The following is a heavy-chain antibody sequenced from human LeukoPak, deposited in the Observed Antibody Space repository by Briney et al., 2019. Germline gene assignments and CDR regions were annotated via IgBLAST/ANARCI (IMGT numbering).Heavy chain of an antibody. CDR3: AKDSRYCSSTSCSYYYYGMDV. V-gene: IGHV3-30*18. CDR1: GFTFSSYG. J-gene: IGHJ6*02. D-gene: IGHD2-2*01. Sequence: PGRSLRLSCAASGFTFSSYGMHWVRQAPGKGLEWVAVISYDGSNKYYADSVKGRFTISRDNSKNTLYLQMNSLRAEDTAVYYCAKDSRYCSSTSCSYYYYGMDVWGQGTTVTVSS. CDR2: ISYDGSNK.